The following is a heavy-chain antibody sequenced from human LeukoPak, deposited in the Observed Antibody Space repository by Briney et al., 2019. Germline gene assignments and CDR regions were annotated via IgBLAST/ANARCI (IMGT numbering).Heavy chain of an antibody. CDR3: AREGYCGGDCPGV. Sequence: GGSLRLSCAASGFTFSSYEMNWVRQAPGKGLEWVSYISSSGSTIYYADSVKGRFTISRDNAKNSLYLQMNSLRAEDTAVYYCAREGYCGGDCPGVRGQGTLVTVSS. V-gene: IGHV3-48*03. CDR2: ISSSGSTI. J-gene: IGHJ4*02. CDR1: GFTFSSYE. D-gene: IGHD2-21*01.